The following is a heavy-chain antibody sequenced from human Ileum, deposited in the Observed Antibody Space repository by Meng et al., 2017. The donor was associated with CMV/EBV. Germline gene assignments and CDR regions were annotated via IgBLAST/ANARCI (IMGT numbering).Heavy chain of an antibody. CDR1: GYSFTGYH. CDR3: ARDPLGYCSTTSCAHGWFDP. V-gene: IGHV1-2*02. Sequence: SVKVSCKASGYSFTGYHMHWVRQAPGQGLEWMGWINPNSGGTNYAQKFQGRVTMTRDTSISTAYMELSRLRSDDTAVYYCARDPLGYCSTTSCAHGWFDPWGQGTLVTVSS. CDR2: INPNSGGT. J-gene: IGHJ5*02. D-gene: IGHD2-2*01.